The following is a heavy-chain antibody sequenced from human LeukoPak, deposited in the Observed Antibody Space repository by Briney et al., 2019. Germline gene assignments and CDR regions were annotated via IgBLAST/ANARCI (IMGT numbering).Heavy chain of an antibody. V-gene: IGHV1-2*02. CDR1: GYTFTGYY. CDR3: ARVYFWSGFDAFDI. Sequence: ASVKVSCKASGYTFTGYYMHWVRQAPGQGLEWMGWLNPNSGATNYAQKFQGRVTMTRDTSISTAYMDLSRLRSDDTAVYYCARVYFWSGFDAFDIWGQGTMVTVSS. J-gene: IGHJ3*02. CDR2: LNPNSGAT. D-gene: IGHD3-3*01.